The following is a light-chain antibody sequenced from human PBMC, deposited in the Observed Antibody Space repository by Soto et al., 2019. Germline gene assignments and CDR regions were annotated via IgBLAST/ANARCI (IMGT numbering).Light chain of an antibody. CDR2: GAS. Sequence: EILLTQSPGTLSLSPGERATLSCRASQSVSSSYLAWYQHKPGQAPRLLIYGASSRATGIPDRFSGSGSETDFTLTISRLEPEDFAVYYCQQYGSSPPGITFAQGPRLAIK. CDR1: QSVSSSY. CDR3: QQYGSSPPGIT. V-gene: IGKV3-20*01. J-gene: IGKJ5*01.